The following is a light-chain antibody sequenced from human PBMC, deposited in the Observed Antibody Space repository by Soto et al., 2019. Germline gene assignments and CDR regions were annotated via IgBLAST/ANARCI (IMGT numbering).Light chain of an antibody. CDR1: QSISSSY. CDR2: GAS. J-gene: IGKJ3*01. V-gene: IGKV3-20*01. Sequence: EIVLTQYPGTLSLSPGVRATLSCRASQSISSSYLAWYQQKPGQAPRLLVYGASSRATGIPDRFSGSGSGTDFTLTISRLEPEDSAVYYWQQYGSSRFTFGPGTKVHIK. CDR3: QQYGSSRFT.